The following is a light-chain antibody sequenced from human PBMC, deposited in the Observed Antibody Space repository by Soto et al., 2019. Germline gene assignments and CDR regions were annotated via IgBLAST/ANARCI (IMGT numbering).Light chain of an antibody. CDR2: DDN. CDR3: VAWDDSLSGLV. CDR1: SSNIGGNS. Sequence: QSVMTQPPSVSAAPGQKVTISCSGSSSNIGGNSVSWYQQLPGTAPKLLIYDDNKRPSGVPDRFSGSKSGTSASLAISGLRSEDEGDYYCVAWDDSLSGLVFGTGTKLTVL. J-gene: IGLJ1*01. V-gene: IGLV1-47*01.